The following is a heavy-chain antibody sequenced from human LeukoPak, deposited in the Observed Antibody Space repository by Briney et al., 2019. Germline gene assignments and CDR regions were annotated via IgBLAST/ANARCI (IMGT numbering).Heavy chain of an antibody. J-gene: IGHJ4*02. D-gene: IGHD4-17*01. CDR3: ARGQTTVTYLDDRDY. CDR1: GFTFSSYR. Sequence: GGSLRLSCAASGFTFSSYRMIWVRQAPGKGLEWVSSISSSSSYLYYADSVKGRFTISRDNAKNLLYLQMNSLRAEDTAVYYCARGQTTVTYLDDRDYWGQGTLVTVSS. V-gene: IGHV3-21*01. CDR2: ISSSSSYL.